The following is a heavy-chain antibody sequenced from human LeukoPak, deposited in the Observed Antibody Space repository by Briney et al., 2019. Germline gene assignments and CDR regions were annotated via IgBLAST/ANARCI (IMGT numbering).Heavy chain of an antibody. D-gene: IGHD2-2*02. Sequence: GGSLRLSCAASGFTFSGYAMSWVRQAPGKGLEWVSAISGSGGSTYYADSVKGRFTISRDNSKNTLYLQMNSLRAEDTAVYYCAKGDSYPRYYYYYMDVWGKGTTVTVSS. V-gene: IGHV3-23*01. CDR1: GFTFSGYA. CDR2: ISGSGGST. CDR3: AKGDSYPRYYYYYMDV. J-gene: IGHJ6*03.